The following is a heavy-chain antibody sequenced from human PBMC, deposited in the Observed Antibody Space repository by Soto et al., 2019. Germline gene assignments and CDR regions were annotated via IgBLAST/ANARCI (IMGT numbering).Heavy chain of an antibody. D-gene: IGHD3-10*01. CDR1: GGSISSGGYY. Sequence: QVQLQESGPGLVKPSQTLSLTCTVSGGSISSGGYYWSWIRQHPGKGLEWIGYIYYSGSTYYNPSLKSRVTISVDTSKNQFSLKLSSVTAADPAVYYCARGVTMVRGVIHTPYFDYWGQGTLVIVSS. J-gene: IGHJ4*02. CDR2: IYYSGST. CDR3: ARGVTMVRGVIHTPYFDY. V-gene: IGHV4-31*03.